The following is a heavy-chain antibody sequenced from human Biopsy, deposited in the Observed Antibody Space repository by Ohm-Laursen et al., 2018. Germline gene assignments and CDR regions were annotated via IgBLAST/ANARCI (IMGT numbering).Heavy chain of an antibody. CDR2: IFNSANT. CDR3: ARGDYFDSNGYFWFDP. Sequence: TLSLTCTVSGGSISSGGSYWSWIRPRPGKGLEWIGYIFNSANTYYNPSLKILITISGGTSKNQFSLKLDSVTAADTAAYYCARGDYFDSNGYFWFDPWGQGTLVTVSS. J-gene: IGHJ5*02. V-gene: IGHV4-31*01. D-gene: IGHD3-22*01. CDR1: GGSISSGGSY.